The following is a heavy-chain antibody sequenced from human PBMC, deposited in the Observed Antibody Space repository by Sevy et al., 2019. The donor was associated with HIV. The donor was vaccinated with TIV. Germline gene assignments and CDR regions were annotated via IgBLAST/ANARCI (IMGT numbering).Heavy chain of an antibody. V-gene: IGHV5-51*01. CDR1: GYIFTPYW. Sequence: GESLKISCKGSGYIFTPYWIGWVRQMPGKGLEWMGIIYPGDSDTGYSPSFQDQVTISAVKSISTAYLQWNSLKASDTAMYYCGRQGDSDGFDYWGQGTLVTVSS. CDR2: IYPGDSDT. D-gene: IGHD2-21*02. CDR3: GRQGDSDGFDY. J-gene: IGHJ4*02.